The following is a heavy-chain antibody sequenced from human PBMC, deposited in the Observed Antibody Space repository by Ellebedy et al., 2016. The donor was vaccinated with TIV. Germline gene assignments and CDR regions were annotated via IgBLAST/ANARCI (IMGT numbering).Heavy chain of an antibody. V-gene: IGHV4-59*08. J-gene: IGHJ5*02. CDR1: GDSISSYY. Sequence: MPGGSLRLSCTVSGDSISSYYWSWIRQPPEKGLEWIGYISYTGSTNYNPSLKSRVTMSVDTSKNQFSLKLSSVTAADTAVYYCARGNTTYYYGSGSYRSLGNWFDPWGQGTLVTVSS. CDR2: ISYTGST. D-gene: IGHD3-10*01. CDR3: ARGNTTYYYGSGSYRSLGNWFDP.